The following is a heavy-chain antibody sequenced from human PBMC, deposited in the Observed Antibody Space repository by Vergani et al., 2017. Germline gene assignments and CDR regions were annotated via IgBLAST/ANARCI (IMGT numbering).Heavy chain of an antibody. J-gene: IGHJ6*04. CDR3: APVDTQVPGTSHFYGVDV. V-gene: IGHV4-31*11. D-gene: IGHD6-19*01. Sequence: QVQLQESGPGVVKPSQTLSLTCAVSGGSISSGDHCWSWIRQRPGKGLEWIGYIFYSGTTYDNPSLRSRLTISVDTSQNQFSLKLRSVTAADSAVDYCAPVDTQVPGTSHFYGVDVWGKGTTVVVSS. CDR1: GGSISSGDHC. CDR2: IFYSGTT.